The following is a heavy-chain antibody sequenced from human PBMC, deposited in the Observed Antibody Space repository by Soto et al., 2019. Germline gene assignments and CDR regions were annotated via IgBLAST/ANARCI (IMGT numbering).Heavy chain of an antibody. D-gene: IGHD5-12*01. CDR1: GYTFTSYA. V-gene: IGHV1-3*01. CDR2: INAGNGNT. J-gene: IGHJ6*02. Sequence: ASVKVSCKASGYTFTSYAMHWVRQAPGQRLEWMGWINAGNGNTKYSQKFQGRVTITRDTSASTAYMELSSLRSEDTAVYYCAREVGYSGYDYLNYYYYGMDVWGQGTTVTVSS. CDR3: AREVGYSGYDYLNYYYYGMDV.